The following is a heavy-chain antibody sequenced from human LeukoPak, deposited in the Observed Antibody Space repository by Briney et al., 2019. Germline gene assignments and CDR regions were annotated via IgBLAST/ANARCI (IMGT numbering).Heavy chain of an antibody. CDR2: ISSSGSTI. J-gene: IGHJ4*02. Sequence: GGSLRLSCAASGFTFSSYEMNWVRQAPGKGLEWVSYISSSGSTIYYADSVKGRFTISRENSKNTLYLQMNSLRAEDTAVYYCAKDAQDYSGSYFDYWGQGTLVTVSS. V-gene: IGHV3-48*03. CDR3: AKDAQDYSGSYFDY. CDR1: GFTFSSYE. D-gene: IGHD1-26*01.